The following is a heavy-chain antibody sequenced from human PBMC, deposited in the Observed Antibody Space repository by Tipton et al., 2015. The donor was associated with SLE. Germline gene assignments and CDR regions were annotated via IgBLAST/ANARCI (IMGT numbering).Heavy chain of an antibody. J-gene: IGHJ4*02. CDR1: GGSLSGYY. V-gene: IGHV4-34*01. CDR2: INHSGST. D-gene: IGHD3-9*01. Sequence: TLSLTCAVYGGSLSGYYGSWIRQPPGKGLEWIGEINHSGSTNYNPSLKSRVTISVDTSKNQLSLKLSSVTAADTAVYYCARGANYDILTGDFDYWGQGTLVTVSS. CDR3: ARGANYDILTGDFDY.